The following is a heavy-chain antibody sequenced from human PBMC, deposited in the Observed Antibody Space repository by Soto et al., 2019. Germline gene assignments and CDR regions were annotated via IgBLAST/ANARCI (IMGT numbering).Heavy chain of an antibody. CDR1: GFNFIDHY. CDR2: TRNKANSYTT. Sequence: GGSLRLSSTASGFNFIDHYMDWVRQAPGKGLEWVGRTRNKANSYTTEYAASVKGRFTISRDDSKNSLYLQMNSLKTEDTAVYYCALLGYSGYDSPFDYWGQGTLVTVSS. V-gene: IGHV3-72*01. CDR3: ALLGYSGYDSPFDY. J-gene: IGHJ4*02. D-gene: IGHD5-12*01.